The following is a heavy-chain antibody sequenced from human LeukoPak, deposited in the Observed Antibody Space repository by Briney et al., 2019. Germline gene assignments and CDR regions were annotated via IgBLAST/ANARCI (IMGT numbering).Heavy chain of an antibody. V-gene: IGHV4-39*01. J-gene: IGHJ4*02. D-gene: IGHD5-12*01. CDR3: ARYPYSDSGVWQAFDY. CDR1: GGSISSGSHY. Sequence: SETLSLTCIVSGGSISSGSHYWGWIRQPPGKGLEWTGSMHYSRIPYYNPSLTSRVTISVDTSKNQFSLRLTSVTAADTAVYYCARYPYSDSGVWQAFDYWGQGTLVTVSS. CDR2: MHYSRIP.